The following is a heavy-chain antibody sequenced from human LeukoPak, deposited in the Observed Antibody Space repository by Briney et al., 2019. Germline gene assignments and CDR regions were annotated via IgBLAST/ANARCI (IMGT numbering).Heavy chain of an antibody. V-gene: IGHV3-30-3*01. J-gene: IGHJ4*02. Sequence: PGRSLRLSCAASGFTFSSYAMHWVRQAPGKGLEWVAVISYDGSNKYYADSVKGRFTISRDNSKNTLYLQMNSLRAEDTAMYYCTRGDIAVTDTFPFDCWGQGTLVTVSS. CDR1: GFTFSSYA. D-gene: IGHD6-13*01. CDR2: ISYDGSNK. CDR3: TRGDIAVTDTFPFDC.